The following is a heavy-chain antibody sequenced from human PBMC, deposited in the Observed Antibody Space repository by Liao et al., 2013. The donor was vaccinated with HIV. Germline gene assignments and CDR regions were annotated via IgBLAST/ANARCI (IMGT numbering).Heavy chain of an antibody. CDR2: IYYSGTT. V-gene: IGHV4-39*02. CDR1: SGSINSGSYH. CDR3: ARVGMTTITGYYYYIDV. D-gene: IGHD5-24*01. Sequence: QVQLQESGPGLVKPSQTLSLTCTVSSGSINSGSYHWGWIRQPPGKGLEWIGSIYYSGTTYYNPSLRSRVTISVDTSKNHFSLRLTSVTAADTAVYYCARVGMTTITGYYYYIDVWGKGTTVTVSS. J-gene: IGHJ6*03.